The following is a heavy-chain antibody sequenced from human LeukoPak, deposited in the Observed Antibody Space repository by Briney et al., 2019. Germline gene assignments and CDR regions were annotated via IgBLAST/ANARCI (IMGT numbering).Heavy chain of an antibody. Sequence: SETLSLTCAVYGGSFSGYYWSWIRQPPGKGLEWIGYIYYSGSTNYNPSLKSRVTISVDTSKNQFSLKLSSVTAADTAVYYCARLGYSGSSPGYWGQGTLVTVSS. J-gene: IGHJ4*02. CDR2: IYYSGST. V-gene: IGHV4-59*08. CDR3: ARLGYSGSSPGY. D-gene: IGHD1-26*01. CDR1: GGSFSGYY.